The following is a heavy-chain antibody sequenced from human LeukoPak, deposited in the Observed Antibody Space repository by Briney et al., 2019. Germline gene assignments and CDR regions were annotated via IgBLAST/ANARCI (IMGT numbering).Heavy chain of an antibody. V-gene: IGHV3-66*01. J-gene: IGHJ4*02. CDR2: IYSGGST. CDR1: GFTVSSNY. Sequence: GGSLRLSCAASGFTVSSNYMTRVRQAPGQGLEWVSLIYSGGSTYYADSVKGRFTISRDDSKNTLYLQMNSLRAEDTAVYYCATSPGVWGQGTLVTVSS. CDR3: ATSPGV. D-gene: IGHD1-14*01.